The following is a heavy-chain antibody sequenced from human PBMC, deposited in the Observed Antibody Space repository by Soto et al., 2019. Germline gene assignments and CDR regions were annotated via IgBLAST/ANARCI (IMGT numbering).Heavy chain of an antibody. CDR1: GFTFDDYT. V-gene: IGHV3-43*01. CDR2: ISWDGGST. Sequence: GGSLRLSCAASGFTFDDYTMHWVRQAPGKGLEWVSLISWDGGSTYYADSVKGRFTISRDNSKNSLYLQMNSLRTEDTALYYCAKDIDRRGGYCSGGSCLYYYYGMDVWGQGTTVTVSS. CDR3: AKDIDRRGGYCSGGSCLYYYYGMDV. J-gene: IGHJ6*02. D-gene: IGHD2-15*01.